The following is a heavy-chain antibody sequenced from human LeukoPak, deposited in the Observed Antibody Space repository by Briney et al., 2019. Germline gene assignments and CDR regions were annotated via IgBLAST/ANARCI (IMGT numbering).Heavy chain of an antibody. CDR3: AKVAYYYDSSGSHFDY. Sequence: GGSLRLSCAASGFXFDDYAMHWVRQAPGKGLEWVSRISGDGGSTYYADAVKGRFTISRDNIKNSLYLQMNSLRTEDTALYYCAKVAYYYDSSGSHFDYWGQGTLVTVSS. J-gene: IGHJ4*02. CDR1: GFXFDDYA. CDR2: ISGDGGST. D-gene: IGHD3-22*01. V-gene: IGHV3-43*02.